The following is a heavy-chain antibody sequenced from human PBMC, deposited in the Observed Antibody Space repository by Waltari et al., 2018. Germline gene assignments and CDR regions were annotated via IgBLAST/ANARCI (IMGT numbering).Heavy chain of an antibody. Sequence: QVQLVQSGAEVKKPGASVKVSCKASGYTFTNYDINWVRQAAGQGLEWMGWMNPTSGNTGYAQKFQGRVTMTRHTSISTAYMELSSLRSEDTAVYYCARGYYGSGSCDYWGQGTLVTVSS. CDR2: MNPTSGNT. J-gene: IGHJ4*02. D-gene: IGHD3-10*01. CDR3: ARGYYGSGSCDY. V-gene: IGHV1-8*01. CDR1: GYTFTNYD.